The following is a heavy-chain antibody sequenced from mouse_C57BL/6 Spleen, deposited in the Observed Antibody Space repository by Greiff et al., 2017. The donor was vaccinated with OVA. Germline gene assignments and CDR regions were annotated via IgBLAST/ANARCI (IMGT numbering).Heavy chain of an antibody. V-gene: IGHV1-50*01. J-gene: IGHJ2*01. Sequence: VQLQQPGAELVKPGASVKLSCKASGYTFTSYWMQWVKQRPGQGLEWIGEIDPSDSYTNYNQKFKGKATLTVDTSSSTAYMQLSSLTSEDSAVYYCARYRGYSYYFDYWGQGTTLTVSS. CDR1: GYTFTSYW. CDR3: ARYRGYSYYFDY. CDR2: IDPSDSYT. D-gene: IGHD2-3*01.